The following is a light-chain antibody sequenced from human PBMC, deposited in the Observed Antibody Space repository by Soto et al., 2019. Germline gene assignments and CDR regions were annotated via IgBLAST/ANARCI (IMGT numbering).Light chain of an antibody. CDR1: SSDVGGFNY. CDR3: NSYTSSSTYV. CDR2: DVT. J-gene: IGLJ1*01. V-gene: IGLV2-14*03. Sequence: SVLTQPASVSGSPGQSITISCTGTSSDVGGFNYVSWYQQHPGKAPKLMIYDVTNRPSGVSYRFSGSKSGNTASLTIPGLQAEDEADYYCNSYTSSSTYVFGTGTQLTVL.